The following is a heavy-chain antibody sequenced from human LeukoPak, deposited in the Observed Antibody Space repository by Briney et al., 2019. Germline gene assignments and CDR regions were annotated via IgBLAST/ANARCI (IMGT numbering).Heavy chain of an antibody. V-gene: IGHV1-24*01. CDR1: GYTLTEFS. J-gene: IGHJ6*02. CDR3: ARVSPSGIVATDFYYYYGMDV. Sequence: ASVKVSRKLSGYTLTEFSMHWVRPAPGKGLEWVGGLYPEDGETIYAQKFQGRVTMTRDTSISTAYMELSRLRSDDTAVYYCARVSPSGIVATDFYYYYGMDVWGQGTTVTVSS. D-gene: IGHD5-12*01. CDR2: LYPEDGET.